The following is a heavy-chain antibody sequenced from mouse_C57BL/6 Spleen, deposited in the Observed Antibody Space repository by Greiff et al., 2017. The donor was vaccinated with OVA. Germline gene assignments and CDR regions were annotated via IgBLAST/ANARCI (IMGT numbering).Heavy chain of an antibody. V-gene: IGHV8-12*01. CDR3: ARRHLLLLPFDY. CDR1: GFSLSTSGMG. CDR2: IYWDDDK. J-gene: IGHJ2*01. D-gene: IGHD1-1*01. Sequence: QVTLKESGPGILQSSPTLSLTCSFSGFSLSTSGMGVSWIRQPSGKGLEWLAHIYWDDDKRYNPSLKSRLTISKDTSRNQVFLKITSVDTADTATYYCARRHLLLLPFDYWGQGTTLTVSS.